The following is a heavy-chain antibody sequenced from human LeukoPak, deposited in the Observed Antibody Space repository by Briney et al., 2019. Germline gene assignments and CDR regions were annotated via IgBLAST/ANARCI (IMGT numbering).Heavy chain of an antibody. CDR2: IYYSGST. D-gene: IGHD3-22*01. Sequence: SETLSLTCTVSGDSISSSSYYWGWIRQPPGKGLEWIGSIYYSGSTYYNPSLKSRVTISVDTSKNQFSLRLSSVTAADTAVYYCARSTRAYDSSGYYYVPFDYWGQGTLVTVSS. J-gene: IGHJ4*02. CDR1: GDSISSSSYY. CDR3: ARSTRAYDSSGYYYVPFDY. V-gene: IGHV4-39*01.